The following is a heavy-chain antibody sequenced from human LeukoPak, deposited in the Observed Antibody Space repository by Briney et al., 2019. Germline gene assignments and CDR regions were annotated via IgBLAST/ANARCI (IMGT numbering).Heavy chain of an antibody. D-gene: IGHD2-21*02. CDR3: AKGSKTLLFTRDHYIDV. V-gene: IGHV3-53*05. CDR2: IYSGGTT. J-gene: IGHJ6*03. Sequence: GGSLRLSCAVSGFTVSGNYMSWVRQAPGKGLEWVSLIYSGGTTYYADSVKGRFTISRDNSKSTLYLQMNSLRAEDTAVYYCAKGSKTLLFTRDHYIDVWGKGTTVTISS. CDR1: GFTVSGNY.